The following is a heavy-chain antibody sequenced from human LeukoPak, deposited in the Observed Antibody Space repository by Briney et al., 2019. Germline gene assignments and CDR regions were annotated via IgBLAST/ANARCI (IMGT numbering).Heavy chain of an antibody. D-gene: IGHD4-17*01. Sequence: ASVKVSCKASGYTFTSYYMHWVRQAPGQGLEWMGIINPSGGSTSYAQKFQGRVTMTRDTSTSTVYMELSSLRSEDTAVYYCARDRTRGDYGDYYYYYGMDAWGQGTTVTVSS. V-gene: IGHV1-46*01. CDR1: GYTFTSYY. CDR3: ARDRTRGDYGDYYYYYGMDA. CDR2: INPSGGST. J-gene: IGHJ6*02.